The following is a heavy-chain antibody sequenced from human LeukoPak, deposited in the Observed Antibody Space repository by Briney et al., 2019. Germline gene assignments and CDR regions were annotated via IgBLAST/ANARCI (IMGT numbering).Heavy chain of an antibody. CDR3: ARDWTYYYGSGSLHYYGMDV. J-gene: IGHJ6*02. D-gene: IGHD3-10*01. Sequence: GGSLRLSCAASGFTFSSYSMNWVRQAPGKGVEWVSYISSSSSTIYYADSVKGRFTISRDNAKNSLYLQMNSLRAEVTAVYYCARDWTYYYGSGSLHYYGMDVWGQGTTVTVSS. V-gene: IGHV3-48*01. CDR2: ISSSSSTI. CDR1: GFTFSSYS.